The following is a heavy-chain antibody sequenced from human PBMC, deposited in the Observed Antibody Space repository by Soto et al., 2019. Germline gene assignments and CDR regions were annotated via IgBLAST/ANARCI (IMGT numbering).Heavy chain of an antibody. Sequence: SETLSLTCTVSGGSVSSGSYYWSWIRQPPGKGLEWIGYIYYSGSTNYNPSLKSRVTISVDTSKNQFSLKLSSVTAADTAVYYCAREDYCSGGSCYSERAYYYYYYMDVWGKGTTVTVSS. CDR2: IYYSGST. CDR3: AREDYCSGGSCYSERAYYYYYYMDV. V-gene: IGHV4-61*01. D-gene: IGHD2-15*01. CDR1: GGSVSSGSYY. J-gene: IGHJ6*03.